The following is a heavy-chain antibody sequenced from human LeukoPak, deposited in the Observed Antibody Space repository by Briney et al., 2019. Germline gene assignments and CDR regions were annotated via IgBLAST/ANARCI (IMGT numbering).Heavy chain of an antibody. D-gene: IGHD2-15*01. CDR3: AKEKPATGLPRGPFDY. Sequence: GGSLRLSCAASGFTFSSYDMHWVRQAPGKGLEYVASISDKGGNTYYPNSVKGRFTISRDNSKNTLYLQMNSLRAEDTAVYYCAKEKPATGLPRGPFDYWGQGTLVTVSS. CDR1: GFTFSSYD. V-gene: IGHV3-64*01. J-gene: IGHJ4*02. CDR2: ISDKGGNT.